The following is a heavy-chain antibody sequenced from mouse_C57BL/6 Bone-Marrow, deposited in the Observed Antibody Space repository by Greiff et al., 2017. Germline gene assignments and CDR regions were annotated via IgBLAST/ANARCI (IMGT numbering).Heavy chain of an antibody. CDR3: ARDGYHWYFDV. CDR1: GYTFTSYW. J-gene: IGHJ1*03. V-gene: IGHV1-50*01. D-gene: IGHD2-3*01. CDR2: IDPSDSYT. Sequence: QVQLKQPGAELVKPGASVKLSCKASGYTFTSYWMQWVKQRPGQGLEWIGEIDPSDSYTNYNQKFKGKATLTVDTSSSKAYMQLSSLTSEDSAVYYCARDGYHWYFDVWGTGTTVTVSS.